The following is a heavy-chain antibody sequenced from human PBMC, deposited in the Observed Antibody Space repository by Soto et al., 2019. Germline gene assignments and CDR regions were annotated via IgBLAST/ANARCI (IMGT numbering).Heavy chain of an antibody. V-gene: IGHV4-31*03. CDR2: IYYSGST. D-gene: IGHD2-2*01. CDR3: ARYYCSSTSCYGDY. Sequence: TLSLTCTVSVGSISSGGYYWSWIRQHPGKGLEWIGYIYYSGSTYYNPSLKSRVTISVDTSKNQFSLKLSSVTAADTAVYYCARYYCSSTSCYGDYWGQGTLVTVSS. J-gene: IGHJ4*02. CDR1: VGSISSGGYY.